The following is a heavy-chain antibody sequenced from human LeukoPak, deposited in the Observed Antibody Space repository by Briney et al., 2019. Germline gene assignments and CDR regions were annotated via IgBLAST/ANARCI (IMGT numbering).Heavy chain of an antibody. J-gene: IGHJ4*02. Sequence: SETLSLTCAVSGYSISSGYYWGWIRQPPGKGLEWIGSIYHSGSTYYNPSLKSRVTISVDTPKNQFSLKLSSVTAADTAVYYCARAGGYSGYDQIFDYWGQGTLVTVSS. CDR1: GYSISSGYY. V-gene: IGHV4-38-2*01. CDR3: ARAGGYSGYDQIFDY. D-gene: IGHD5-12*01. CDR2: IYHSGST.